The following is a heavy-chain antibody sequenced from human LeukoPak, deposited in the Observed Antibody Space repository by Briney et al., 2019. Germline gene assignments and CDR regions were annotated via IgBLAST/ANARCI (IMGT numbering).Heavy chain of an antibody. J-gene: IGHJ4*02. D-gene: IGHD1-14*01. CDR2: INPNSGGT. Sequence: ASVKVSCKASGYTFTGYYMHWVRQAPGQGLEWMGWINPNSGGTNYAQKFQGRVTMTRDTSISTAYMELSRLRSDDTAVYYCGRVKMGIVSEHLDYWGQGTLVTVSS. V-gene: IGHV1-2*02. CDR3: GRVKMGIVSEHLDY. CDR1: GYTFTGYY.